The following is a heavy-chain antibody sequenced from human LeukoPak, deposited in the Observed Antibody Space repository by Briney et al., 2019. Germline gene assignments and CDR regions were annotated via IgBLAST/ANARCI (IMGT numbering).Heavy chain of an antibody. Sequence: ASVKVSCKASGYTFTSYYMHWVRQAPGQGLEWMGWISAYNGNTNYAQKLQGRVTMTTDTSTSTAYMELRSLRSDDTAVYYCALQYYYDSGGYGDSLRFDYWGQGTLVTVSS. D-gene: IGHD3-22*01. V-gene: IGHV1-18*04. J-gene: IGHJ4*02. CDR1: GYTFTSYY. CDR3: ALQYYYDSGGYGDSLRFDY. CDR2: ISAYNGNT.